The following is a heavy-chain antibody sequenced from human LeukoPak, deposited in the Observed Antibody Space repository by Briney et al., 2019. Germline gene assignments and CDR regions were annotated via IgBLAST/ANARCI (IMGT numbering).Heavy chain of an antibody. Sequence: ASVKVSCKASGYTFTGYYMHWVRQAPVQGLERMGWVSPNSGGTNYAQKFQGRVTMTRDTSISIAYMELSRRRYHDTAVYYCAADACRGNWLELIDWGKGTLDTVSS. V-gene: IGHV1-2*02. CDR2: VSPNSGGT. CDR1: GYTFTGYY. CDR3: AADACRGNWLELID. D-gene: IGHD2-21*01. J-gene: IGHJ4*02.